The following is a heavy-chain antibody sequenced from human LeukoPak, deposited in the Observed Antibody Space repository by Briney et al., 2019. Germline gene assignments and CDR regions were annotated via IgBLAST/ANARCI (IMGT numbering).Heavy chain of an antibody. D-gene: IGHD3-22*01. J-gene: IGHJ4*02. CDR3: ARHFFPPNYYHSSGYYLDY. Sequence: GESLKISCKGSGYSFISFWIGWVRQMPGKGLEGMGIIYPGDSDTRYSPSFQGQVTISADKSISTAYLQWSSPKASDTAMYYCARHFFPPNYYHSSGYYLDYWGQGTLVTVSS. CDR2: IYPGDSDT. V-gene: IGHV5-51*01. CDR1: GYSFISFW.